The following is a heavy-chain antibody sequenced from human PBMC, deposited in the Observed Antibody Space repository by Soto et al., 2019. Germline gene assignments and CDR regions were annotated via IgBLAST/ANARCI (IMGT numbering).Heavy chain of an antibody. CDR2: ISGSGSTI. J-gene: IGHJ3*02. CDR1: GFTFSDYY. Sequence: QVQLVESGGGLVKPGGSLRLSCAASGFTFSDYYMSWIRQAPGKGLEWVSYISGSGSTIYYADSVKGRFTISRDNAKNSLYLQMNSLRAEDTAVYYCARWRYCSSTSCDDAFDIWGQGTMVTVSS. CDR3: ARWRYCSSTSCDDAFDI. V-gene: IGHV3-11*01. D-gene: IGHD2-2*01.